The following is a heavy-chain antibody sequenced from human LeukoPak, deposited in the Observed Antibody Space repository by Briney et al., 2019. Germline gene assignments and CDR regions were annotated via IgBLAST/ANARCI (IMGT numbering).Heavy chain of an antibody. CDR2: ISAYNGNT. CDR1: GGTFSSYA. J-gene: IGHJ4*02. D-gene: IGHD3-10*01. CDR3: ARDHGEELRDY. V-gene: IGHV1-18*01. Sequence: ASVKVSCKASGGTFSSYAISWVRQAPGQGLEWMGWISAYNGNTNYAQKLQGRVTMTTDTSTSTAYMELRSLRSDDTAVYYCARDHGEELRDYWGQGTLVTVSS.